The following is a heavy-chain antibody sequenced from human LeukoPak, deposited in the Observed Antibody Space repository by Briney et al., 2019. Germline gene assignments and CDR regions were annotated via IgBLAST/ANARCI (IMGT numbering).Heavy chain of an antibody. V-gene: IGHV3-48*03. CDR1: GFTFSSYE. CDR3: ARAQYYYDSSCYDLDY. CDR2: ISSSASSR. Sequence: PGGSLRLSCTASGFTFSSYEMNWVRQAPGKGLEWVSYISSSASSRYYADSVQGRFTISRDNAKNSLYLQMSSLRAEDTAVYYCARAQYYYDSSCYDLDYWGQGALVTVSS. J-gene: IGHJ4*02. D-gene: IGHD3-22*01.